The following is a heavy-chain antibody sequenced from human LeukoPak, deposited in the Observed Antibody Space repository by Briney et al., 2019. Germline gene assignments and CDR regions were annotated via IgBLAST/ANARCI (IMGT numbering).Heavy chain of an antibody. V-gene: IGHV3-21*01. D-gene: IGHD3-3*01. J-gene: IGHJ6*02. CDR3: ARAIFGVAKNKRGMDV. Sequence: SGGPLRLSCAASGFTFSSYSMNWVRQAPGKGLEWVSSISSSSSYIYYADSVKGRFTISRDNAKNSLYLQMNSLRAEDTALYYCARAIFGVAKNKRGMDVWGQGTTVTVSS. CDR1: GFTFSSYS. CDR2: ISSSSSYI.